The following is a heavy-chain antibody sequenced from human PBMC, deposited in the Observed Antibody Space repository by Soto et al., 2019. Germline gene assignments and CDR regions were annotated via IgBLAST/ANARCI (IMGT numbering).Heavy chain of an antibody. CDR2: ISGSGGST. V-gene: IGHV3-23*01. CDR3: AKDLYGDFLNLFDY. J-gene: IGHJ4*02. D-gene: IGHD4-17*01. CDR1: GFPFSSYA. Sequence: GESLKISCAASGFPFSSYAMSWVRQAPGKGLGWVSAISGSGGSTYYADSVKGRFTISTDNSKNTLYLQMNSLRAEDTAVYYCAKDLYGDFLNLFDYWGQGTLVTVSS.